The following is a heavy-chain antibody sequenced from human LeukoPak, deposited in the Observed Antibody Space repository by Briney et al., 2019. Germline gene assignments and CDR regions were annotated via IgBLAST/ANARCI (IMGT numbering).Heavy chain of an antibody. J-gene: IGHJ4*02. CDR2: INHSGST. Sequence: KPSETLSLTCAVYGGSFSGYYWSWIRQPPGKGLEWIGEINHSGSTNYNPSLKSRVTISEDTSKNQFSLKLSSVTAADTAVYYCARGPGYSSGWYRYWGQGTLVTVSS. D-gene: IGHD6-19*01. CDR3: ARGPGYSSGWYRY. V-gene: IGHV4-34*01. CDR1: GGSFSGYY.